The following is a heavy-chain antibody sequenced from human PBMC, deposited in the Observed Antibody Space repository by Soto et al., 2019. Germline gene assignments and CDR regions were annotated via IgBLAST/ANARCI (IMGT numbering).Heavy chain of an antibody. D-gene: IGHD6-19*01. CDR1: GETLTIYA. CDR3: ASHGQWLTPSDYYYYGMDV. V-gene: IGHV1-3*01. Sequence: ASVKLSWKASGETLTIYAMHWARQDHGQRLEWMGWINAGNGNTKYSQKFQGRVTITRDTSASTAYMELSSLRSEDTAVYYCASHGQWLTPSDYYYYGMDVWGQGTTVTVSS. CDR2: INAGNGNT. J-gene: IGHJ6*02.